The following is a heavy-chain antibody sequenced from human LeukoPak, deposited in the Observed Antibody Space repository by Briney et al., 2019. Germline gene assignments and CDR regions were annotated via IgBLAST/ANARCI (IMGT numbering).Heavy chain of an antibody. Sequence: VASVKVSCKASGGTFSSYAISWVRQAPGQGLEWMGGIIPIFGTANYAQKFQGRVTITTDESTSTAYMELSSLRSEDTAVYYCARVSGGYPSNWFDPWGQGTLVTVSS. CDR3: ARVSGGYPSNWFDP. CDR2: IIPIFGTA. D-gene: IGHD6-13*01. V-gene: IGHV1-69*05. J-gene: IGHJ5*02. CDR1: GGTFSSYA.